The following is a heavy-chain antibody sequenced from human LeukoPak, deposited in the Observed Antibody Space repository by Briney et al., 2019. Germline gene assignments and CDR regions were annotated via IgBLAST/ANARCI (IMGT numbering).Heavy chain of an antibody. CDR1: GFTFSSYW. D-gene: IGHD6-13*01. CDR3: ARDQGYSSSLSAFDY. J-gene: IGHJ4*02. Sequence: GGSLRLSCAVSGFTFSSYWVHWDRQAPGKGLVWVSRINSDGSSTNYADSVKGRFTISRDNAKNTLYLQMNSLRAEDTAVYYCARDQGYSSSLSAFDYWGQGTLVTVSS. CDR2: INSDGSST. V-gene: IGHV3-74*01.